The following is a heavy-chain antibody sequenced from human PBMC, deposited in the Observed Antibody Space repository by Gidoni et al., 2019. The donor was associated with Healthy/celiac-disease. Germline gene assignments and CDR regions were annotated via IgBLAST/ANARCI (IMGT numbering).Heavy chain of an antibody. CDR1: GFTFSSYA. CDR2: ICGSGGST. D-gene: IGHD3-22*01. CDR3: AKTYYYDSSGYEMGWFDP. J-gene: IGHJ5*02. V-gene: IGHV3-23*01. Sequence: EVQLLESGGGLVQPGGSLRLSCAASGFTFSSYAMSWVRPAPGKGLEWVAAICGSGGSTYYADSVKGRFTISRDNSKNTLYLQMNSLRAEDTAVYYCAKTYYYDSSGYEMGWFDPWGQGTLVTVSS.